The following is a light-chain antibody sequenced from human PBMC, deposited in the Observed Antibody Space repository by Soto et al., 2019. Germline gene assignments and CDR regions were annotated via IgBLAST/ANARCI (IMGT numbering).Light chain of an antibody. CDR1: QSLLQSNGYNY. J-gene: IGKJ1*01. V-gene: IGKV2-28*01. CDR3: MQSQQSPPT. Sequence: DIVMTKSPLSLPVTPGEPASISCSSSQSLLQSNGYNYLDWYLQKPGQSPQLLIYFGSYRASGVPDRFSSSGSGTDFTLKIRRVEAEDVGVYYCMQSQQSPPTFGQGTKVDIK. CDR2: FGS.